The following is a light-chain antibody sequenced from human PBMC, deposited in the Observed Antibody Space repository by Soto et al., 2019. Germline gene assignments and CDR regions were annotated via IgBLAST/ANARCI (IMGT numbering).Light chain of an antibody. CDR2: GAS. CDR1: PSVSSSY. Sequence: EIVLTQSPGTLSLSPGERAILSCRASPSVSSSYLAWYQQKPGQTPRLLIYGASSRSTGIPGRFSGSGSGTDFTLTISRLEPEDFAVYYCQQYGSSPPVTFGPGTKVDVK. CDR3: QQYGSSPPVT. V-gene: IGKV3-20*01. J-gene: IGKJ3*01.